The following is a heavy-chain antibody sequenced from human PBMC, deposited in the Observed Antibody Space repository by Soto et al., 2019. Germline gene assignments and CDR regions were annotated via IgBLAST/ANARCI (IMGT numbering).Heavy chain of an antibody. Sequence: QVQLVQSGAEVKKPESSVKVSCKASGGTFSSYSISWMRQAPGQGLEWMGRIIPVLGLPNYAQKFQGSLTMTTDKTTSTDYMEVRSLRSEETAVYYCARDRCSSTNCARGDWDFDLCGRGTQVTVSS. CDR3: ARDRCSSTNCARGDWDFDL. V-gene: IGHV1-69*04. D-gene: IGHD2-2*01. J-gene: IGHJ2*01. CDR1: GGTFSSYS. CDR2: IIPVLGLP.